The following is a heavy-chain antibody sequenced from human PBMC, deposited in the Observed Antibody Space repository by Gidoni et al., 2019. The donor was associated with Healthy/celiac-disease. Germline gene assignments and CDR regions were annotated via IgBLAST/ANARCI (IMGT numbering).Heavy chain of an antibody. Sequence: QKFQGRVTITRDTSASTAYMELSSLRSEDTAVYYCARGDIVVVPAAPFDYWGQGTLVTVSS. V-gene: IGHV1-3*01. J-gene: IGHJ4*02. D-gene: IGHD2-2*01. CDR3: ARGDIVVVPAAPFDY.